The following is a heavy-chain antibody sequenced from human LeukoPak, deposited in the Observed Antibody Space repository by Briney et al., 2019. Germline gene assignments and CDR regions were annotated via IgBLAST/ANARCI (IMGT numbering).Heavy chain of an antibody. D-gene: IGHD1-1*01. V-gene: IGHV3-23*01. Sequence: PGGSLRLSCAASGFTFSVYDMYWIRQSPGKGLECVSVISRGGISYYADSVKGRFTISRDNSKNTLYLQINSLRAEDTAVYYCSKKGQADDDGKPDWGQGTLVTVSP. J-gene: IGHJ4*02. CDR3: SKKGQADDDGKPD. CDR1: GFTFSVYD. CDR2: ISRGGIS.